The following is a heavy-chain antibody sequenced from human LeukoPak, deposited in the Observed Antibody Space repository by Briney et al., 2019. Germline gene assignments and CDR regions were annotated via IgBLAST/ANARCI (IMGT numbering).Heavy chain of an antibody. Sequence: SETLSLTCAVSGGSISSGGYSWSWIRQPPGKGLEWIGRIYTSGSTNYNPSLKSRVTISVDTSKNQFSLKLSSVTAADTAVYFCARGPYSYDSSGAFDIWGQGTMVTVSS. CDR1: GGSISSGGYS. CDR3: ARGPYSYDSSGAFDI. V-gene: IGHV4-61*02. D-gene: IGHD3-22*01. CDR2: IYTSGST. J-gene: IGHJ3*02.